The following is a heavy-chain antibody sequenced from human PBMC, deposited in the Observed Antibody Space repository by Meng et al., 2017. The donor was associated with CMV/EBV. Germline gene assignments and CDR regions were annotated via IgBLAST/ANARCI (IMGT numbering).Heavy chain of an antibody. CDR2: ISSSGSTI. J-gene: IGHJ5*02. V-gene: IGHV3-48*03. CDR1: GFTFSSYE. Sequence: GESLKISCAASGFTFSSYEMNWVRQAPGKGLEWVSYISSSGSTIYYADSVKGRFTISRDNAKNSLYLQMNSLRAEDTAVYYCARGSEDAFGLRWNWFDPWGQGTLVTVSS. D-gene: IGHD4-23*01. CDR3: ARGSEDAFGLRWNWFDP.